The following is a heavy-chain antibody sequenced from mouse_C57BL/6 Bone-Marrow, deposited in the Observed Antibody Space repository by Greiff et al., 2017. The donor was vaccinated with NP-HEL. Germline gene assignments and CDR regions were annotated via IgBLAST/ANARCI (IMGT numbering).Heavy chain of an antibody. CDR3: ARLKDYSNYYAMDY. V-gene: IGHV1-55*01. CDR1: GYTFTSYW. Sequence: QVQLKQPGAELVKPGASVKMSCKASGYTFTSYWITWVKQRPGQGLEWIGDIYPGSGSTNYNEKFKSKATLTVDTSSSTAYMQLSSLTSEDSAVYYCARLKDYSNYYAMDYWGQGTSVTVSS. CDR2: IYPGSGST. D-gene: IGHD2-5*01. J-gene: IGHJ4*01.